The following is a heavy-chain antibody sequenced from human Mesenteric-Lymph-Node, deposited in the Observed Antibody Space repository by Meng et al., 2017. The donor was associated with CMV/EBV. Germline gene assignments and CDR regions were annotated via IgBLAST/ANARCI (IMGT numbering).Heavy chain of an antibody. CDR3: AKSRSSTPGIVDD. J-gene: IGHJ4*02. CDR1: GVSVTSGAYH. Sequence: VQLQGAGPGLVKPSATLSLTCIVSGVSVTSGAYHWSWIRQSPGKGLEWIGYIYGTGITIYNPSLKSRVTILLETSKNQFSLKLNSVTTADTAVYYCAKSRSSTPGIVDDWGQGTLVTVSS. V-gene: IGHV4-61*08. D-gene: IGHD2/OR15-2a*01. CDR2: IYGTGIT.